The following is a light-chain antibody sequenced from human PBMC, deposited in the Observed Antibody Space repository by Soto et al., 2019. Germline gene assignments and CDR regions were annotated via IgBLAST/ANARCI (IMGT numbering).Light chain of an antibody. CDR3: QQYGSSPIST. Sequence: EILLTQSPGTLSLSPGERATLSCRASQSISSSYLAWYQQKPGQAPRLLIYGASRRATGIPDRFSGSGSGTEFTLTISRLDHEDFAVYYCQQYGSSPISTFGPGTKVDLK. CDR2: GAS. V-gene: IGKV3-20*01. CDR1: QSISSSY. J-gene: IGKJ3*01.